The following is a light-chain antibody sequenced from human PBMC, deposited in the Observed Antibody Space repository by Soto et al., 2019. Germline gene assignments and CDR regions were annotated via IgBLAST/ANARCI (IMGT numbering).Light chain of an antibody. CDR1: TNDVGSSNR. V-gene: IGLV2-23*01. CDR3: CSFAHPGVV. Sequence: QSALTQPASVSGSPGQSITISCTGPTNDVGSSNRVSWYQQHPGKAPKLIIYEDTKRPSGISNRFSGSKSGNTASLTVSALQEDDDADYYCCSFAHPGVVFGGGTKLTVL. CDR2: EDT. J-gene: IGLJ3*02.